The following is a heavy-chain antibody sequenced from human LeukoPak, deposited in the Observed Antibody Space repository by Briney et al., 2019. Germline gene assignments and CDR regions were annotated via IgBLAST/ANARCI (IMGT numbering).Heavy chain of an antibody. J-gene: IGHJ4*02. CDR3: ARSRPAPMNDSSGYYSFDY. CDR2: IYYSGST. D-gene: IGHD3-22*01. CDR1: GGSISSYY. Sequence: SETLSLTCTVSGGSISSYYWSWIRQPPGKGLEWIGYIYYSGSTNYNPSLKSRVTISVDTSKNQFSLKLSSVTAADTAVYYCARSRPAPMNDSSGYYSFDYWGQGTLVTVSS. V-gene: IGHV4-59*08.